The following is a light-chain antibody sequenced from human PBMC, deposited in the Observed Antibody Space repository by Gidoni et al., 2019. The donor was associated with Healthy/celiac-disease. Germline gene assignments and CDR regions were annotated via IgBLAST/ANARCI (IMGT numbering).Light chain of an antibody. J-gene: IGLJ1*01. CDR1: SSDVGGYNY. CDR2: DVS. Sequence: QSALTQPASVSGSPGQSITISCTGTSSDVGGYNYVSWYQQHPGKAPKPMIYDVSNRPSGVSNRFSGSKSGNTASLTISGLQAEEEADYYCSSYTSSSTSYVFGTGTKVTVL. V-gene: IGLV2-14*01. CDR3: SSYTSSSTSYV.